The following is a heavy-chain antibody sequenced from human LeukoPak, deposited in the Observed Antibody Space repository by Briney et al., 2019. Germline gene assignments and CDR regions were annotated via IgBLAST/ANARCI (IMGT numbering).Heavy chain of an antibody. CDR3: ARENSSWSPYFDY. V-gene: IGHV4-59*01. Sequence: PSETLSLTCTVSGGSISSYYWSWVRQPPGKELEWIGYIFYSGNTNSNPSLKSRVTISLDTSKNQFSLKLNSVTAADTAVYYCARENSSWSPYFDYWGQGTLVTVSS. D-gene: IGHD6-13*01. CDR1: GGSISSYY. CDR2: IFYSGNT. J-gene: IGHJ4*02.